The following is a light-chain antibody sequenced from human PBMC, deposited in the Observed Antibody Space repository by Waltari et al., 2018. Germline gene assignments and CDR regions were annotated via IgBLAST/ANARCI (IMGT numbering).Light chain of an antibody. J-gene: IGLJ1*01. V-gene: IGLV2-14*01. CDR2: EVS. Sequence: QSALTQPASVSGPPGQSITISCTGTSSDVGGYNYVSWYQHHPGNAPKLMIYEVSNRPSGVSTRFSGSKSGNTASLTISGLQAEDEADYHCSSYTSSNTYYVFGTGTKVTVL. CDR1: SSDVGGYNY. CDR3: SSYTSSNTYYV.